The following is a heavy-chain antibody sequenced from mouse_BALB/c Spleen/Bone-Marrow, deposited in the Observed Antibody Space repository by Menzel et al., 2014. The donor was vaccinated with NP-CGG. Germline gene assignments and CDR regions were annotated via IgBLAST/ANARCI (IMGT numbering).Heavy chain of an antibody. V-gene: IGHV5-9-4*01. CDR1: GFTFSSYA. J-gene: IGHJ4*01. D-gene: IGHD1-1*01. Sequence: EVHLVESGGGLVKPGGSLKLSCAASGFTFSSYAMSWVRQSPEKRLEWVAEISSGGNYTYYPDTVTGRFTISRDNAKNILYLEMSSLRSDNTAMYYCARAYGSSYAMDYWGQGTSVTVSS. CDR3: ARAYGSSYAMDY. CDR2: ISSGGNYT.